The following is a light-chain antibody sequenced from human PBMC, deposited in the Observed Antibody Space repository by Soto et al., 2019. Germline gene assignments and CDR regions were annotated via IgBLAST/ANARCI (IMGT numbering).Light chain of an antibody. CDR1: SANIGRNY. J-gene: IGLJ1*01. CDR3: GAWDSSLSNYV. V-gene: IGLV1-51*02. CDR2: ENN. Sequence: QSVLTQPPSVSAAPGQKVTISCSGSSANIGRNYVSWYQQLPGTAPKLLIYENNKRPSGIPDRFSGSKSGTSATLGITGLQTGDEADYYCGAWDSSLSNYVFGTGTSSPS.